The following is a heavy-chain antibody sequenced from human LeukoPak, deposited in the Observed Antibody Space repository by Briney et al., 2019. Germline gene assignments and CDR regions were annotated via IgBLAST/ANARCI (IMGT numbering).Heavy chain of an antibody. CDR3: ARGLGRFGEILES. D-gene: IGHD3-10*01. V-gene: IGHV4-31*03. Sequence: KPSQTQSPTCTVSGGSISSRGYYWSWICKHQGKGLEWIGYIYYSGSTYYNPSLKGRVTISVDTSKNQLSLKLSSVTAADTAVYYCARGLGRFGEILESWGQGTLVTVSS. CDR1: GGSISSRGYY. CDR2: IYYSGST. J-gene: IGHJ5*02.